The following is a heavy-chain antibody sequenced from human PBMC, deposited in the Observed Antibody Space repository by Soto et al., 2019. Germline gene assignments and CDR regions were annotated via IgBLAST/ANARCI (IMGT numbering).Heavy chain of an antibody. CDR1: GGSISSGGYY. Sequence: PSETLSLTCTVSGGSISSGGYYWSWIRQHPGKGLDWIGYIYYSGSTYYNPSLKSRVTISVDTSKNQFSLKLGSVTAADTAVYYCARESPYSSSWNPYYYYYMDVWGKGTTVTVSS. CDR2: IYYSGST. CDR3: ARESPYSSSWNPYYYYYMDV. D-gene: IGHD6-13*01. V-gene: IGHV4-31*03. J-gene: IGHJ6*03.